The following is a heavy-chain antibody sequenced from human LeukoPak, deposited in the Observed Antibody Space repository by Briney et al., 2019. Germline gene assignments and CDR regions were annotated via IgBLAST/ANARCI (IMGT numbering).Heavy chain of an antibody. CDR3: ARHWGVPAAISSYNWFDP. J-gene: IGHJ5*02. CDR1: GGSFSGYY. V-gene: IGHV4-34*01. D-gene: IGHD2-2*01. CDR2: INHSGST. Sequence: SEILSLTCAVYGGSFSGYYWSWIRQPPGKGLEWIGEINHSGSTNYNPSLKSRVTISVDTSKNQFSLKLSSVTAADTAVYYCARHWGVPAAISSYNWFDPWGQGTLVTVSS.